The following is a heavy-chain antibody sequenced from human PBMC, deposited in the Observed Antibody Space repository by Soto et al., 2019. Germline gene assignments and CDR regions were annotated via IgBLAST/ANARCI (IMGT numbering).Heavy chain of an antibody. J-gene: IGHJ4*02. CDR1: GDSVSGGGYY. Sequence: SETLSLTCTVSGDSVSGGGYYWSWIRQHPDTGLEWIGHVYYSGSTYYNPSLKSRVSISLDTSNNQFSLWLTSVTAADSAVYYCATGNAWRILLAYWGQRALATVSS. CDR3: ATGNAWRILLAY. CDR2: VYYSGST. D-gene: IGHD2-15*01. V-gene: IGHV4-31*03.